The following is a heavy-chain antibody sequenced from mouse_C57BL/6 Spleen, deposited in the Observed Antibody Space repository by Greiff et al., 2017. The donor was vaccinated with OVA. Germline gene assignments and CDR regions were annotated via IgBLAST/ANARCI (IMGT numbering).Heavy chain of an antibody. J-gene: IGHJ3*01. V-gene: IGHV1-54*01. CDR1: GYAFTNYL. CDR3: AREGDSSGAFAY. CDR2: INPGSGGP. D-gene: IGHD3-2*02. Sequence: QVQLKESGAELVRPGTSVKVSCKASGYAFTNYLIEWVKQRPGQGLEWIGVINPGSGGPNYNEKFKGKATLTADKSSSTAYMQLSSLTSEDSAVYFCAREGDSSGAFAYWGQGTLVTVSA.